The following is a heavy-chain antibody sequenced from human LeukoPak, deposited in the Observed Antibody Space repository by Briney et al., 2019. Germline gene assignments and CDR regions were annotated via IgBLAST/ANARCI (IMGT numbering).Heavy chain of an antibody. J-gene: IGHJ4*02. D-gene: IGHD1-26*01. V-gene: IGHV3-23*01. Sequence: GGSLRLSCAASGFTFSSYAMHWVRQAPGKGLEWVSTANADGGNTYYADSVKGRFTISRDNSKSTLILQMNSLRVEDTALYYCTKRVKCGGTWDHFADWGQGTLVTVSS. CDR3: TKRVKCGGTWDHFAD. CDR1: GFTFSSYA. CDR2: ANADGGNT.